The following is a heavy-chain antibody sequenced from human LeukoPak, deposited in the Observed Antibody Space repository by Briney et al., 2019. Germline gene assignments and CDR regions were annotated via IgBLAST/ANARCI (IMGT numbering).Heavy chain of an antibody. CDR1: GFTFSSYA. D-gene: IGHD1-26*01. CDR2: ISGSGGST. J-gene: IGHJ4*02. Sequence: PGGSLRLSCAASGFTFSSYAMSSVRQAPGKGLEWVSAISGSGGSTYYADSVKGRFTISRDNSKNTLYLQMNSLRAEDTAVYYYAKPRSGSYDFDYWGQGTLVTVSS. V-gene: IGHV3-23*01. CDR3: AKPRSGSYDFDY.